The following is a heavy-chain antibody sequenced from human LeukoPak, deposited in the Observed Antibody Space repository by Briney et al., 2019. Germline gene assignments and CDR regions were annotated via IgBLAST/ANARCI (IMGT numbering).Heavy chain of an antibody. V-gene: IGHV3-21*06. J-gene: IGHJ5*02. D-gene: IGHD2-21*01. Sequence: GGSLRLSCAASGFSFSYYSMNWVRQAPGEGLEWVSSISSSGSYIYYADSVKGRFTVSRDNAKTSLYLQMNSLRAEDTAVYYCTRDKGVVARLGRFDPWGQGTLVTVSS. CDR2: ISSSGSYI. CDR3: TRDKGVVARLGRFDP. CDR1: GFSFSYYS.